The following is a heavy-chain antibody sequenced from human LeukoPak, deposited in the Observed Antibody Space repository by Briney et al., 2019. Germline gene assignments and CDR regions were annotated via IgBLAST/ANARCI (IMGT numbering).Heavy chain of an antibody. CDR3: ARGKGVVPAAVDY. D-gene: IGHD2-2*01. V-gene: IGHV3-74*01. CDR2: INTDGSST. CDR1: GFTFSSYW. J-gene: IGHJ4*02. Sequence: QAGGSLRLSCAASGFTFSSYWMHWVRQAPGKGLVWVSRINTDGSSTSYADSVKGRFTISRDNAKNTLYLQMNSLRAEDTAVYYCARGKGVVPAAVDYWGQGTLVTVSS.